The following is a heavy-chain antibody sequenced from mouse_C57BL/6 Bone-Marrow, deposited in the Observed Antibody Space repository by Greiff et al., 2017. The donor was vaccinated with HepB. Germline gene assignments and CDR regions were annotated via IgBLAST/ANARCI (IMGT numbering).Heavy chain of an antibody. V-gene: IGHV1-74*01. D-gene: IGHD1-1*01. CDR3: AIDCRYYYGSSYWYFDV. J-gene: IGHJ1*03. CDR1: GYTFTSYW. Sequence: QVQLKQPGAELVKPGASVKVSCKASGYTFTSYWMHWVKQRPGQGLEWIGRIHPSDSDTNYNQKFKGKATLTVDKSSSTAYMQLSSLTSEDSAVYYCAIDCRYYYGSSYWYFDVWGTGTTVTVSS. CDR2: IHPSDSDT.